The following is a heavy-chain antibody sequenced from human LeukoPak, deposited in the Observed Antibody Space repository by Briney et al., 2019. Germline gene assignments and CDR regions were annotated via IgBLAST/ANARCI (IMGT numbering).Heavy chain of an antibody. CDR1: GGSFSGYY. CDR3: ARELRGYSYGSVDY. CDR2: INHSGST. V-gene: IGHV4-34*01. J-gene: IGHJ4*02. D-gene: IGHD5-18*01. Sequence: ETSETLSLTCAVYGGSFSGYYWSWIRQPPGKGLEWLGEINHSGSTNYNPSLKSRVTISVDTSKNQFSLKLSSVTAADTAVYYCARELRGYSYGSVDYWGQGTLVTVSS.